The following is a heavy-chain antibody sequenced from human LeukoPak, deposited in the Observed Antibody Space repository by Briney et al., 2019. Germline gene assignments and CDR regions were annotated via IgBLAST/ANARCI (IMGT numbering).Heavy chain of an antibody. D-gene: IGHD5-18*01. V-gene: IGHV1-69*05. Sequence: GSSVKVSCKASGGTFSSYAISWVRQAPGQGLEWMGRIIPIFGTANYAQKFQGRVTITTDESTSTAYMELSSLRSEDTAVYYCARDNRPFEYRYVFDCWGQGTLVTVSS. CDR2: IIPIFGTA. CDR1: GGTFSSYA. J-gene: IGHJ4*02. CDR3: ARDNRPFEYRYVFDC.